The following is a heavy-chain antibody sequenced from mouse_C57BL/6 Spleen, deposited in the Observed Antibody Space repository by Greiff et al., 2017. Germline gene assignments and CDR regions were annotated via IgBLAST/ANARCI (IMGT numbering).Heavy chain of an antibody. CDR3: ARENGSCFDY. CDR2: INPNNGGT. D-gene: IGHD1-3*01. V-gene: IGHV1-26*01. Sequence: VQLKQSGPELVKPGASVKISCKASGYTFTDYYMNWVKQSHGKSLEWIGDINPNNGGTSYNQKFKGKATLTVDKSSSTAYMELRSLTSEDSAVYYCARENGSCFDYWGQGTTLTVSS. J-gene: IGHJ2*01. CDR1: GYTFTDYY.